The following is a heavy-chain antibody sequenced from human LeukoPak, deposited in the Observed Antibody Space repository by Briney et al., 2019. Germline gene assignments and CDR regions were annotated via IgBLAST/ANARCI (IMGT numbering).Heavy chain of an antibody. D-gene: IGHD4/OR15-4a*01. CDR2: IRQDGSEK. CDR3: ARRAGAYSRPYDY. V-gene: IGHV3-7*01. J-gene: IGHJ4*02. CDR1: GFTFSSYW. Sequence: GGSLRLSCAVSGFTFSSYWMTWVRQAPGKGLEWVANIRQDGSEKYYVDSVKGRFTISRDNAKNSLYLQMNSLRVEDTAVYYCARRAGAYSRPYDYWGQGTLVTVSS.